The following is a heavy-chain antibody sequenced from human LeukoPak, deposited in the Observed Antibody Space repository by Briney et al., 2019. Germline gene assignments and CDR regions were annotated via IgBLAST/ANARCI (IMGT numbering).Heavy chain of an antibody. Sequence: HPGGSLRLSCAASGFTFSSYWMSWVRQAPGKGLEWVANINQDGSEKYYVDSVKGRFTIPRDNGRSSPFLQMNSLRVEDTAVYYCARDRHGDTGDWSFDLWGRGTLVTVSS. CDR2: INQDGSEK. CDR1: GFTFSSYW. J-gene: IGHJ2*01. CDR3: ARDRHGDTGDWSFDL. D-gene: IGHD4-17*01. V-gene: IGHV3-7*01.